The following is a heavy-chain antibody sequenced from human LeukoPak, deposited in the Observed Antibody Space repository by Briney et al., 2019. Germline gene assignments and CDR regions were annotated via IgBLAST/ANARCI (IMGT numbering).Heavy chain of an antibody. J-gene: IGHJ6*03. Sequence: ASVKVSCKASGYTFTSYDINWVRQATGQGLEWMGWMNPNSGNTGYAQKFQGRVTITRNTSISTAYMELSSLRSEDTAVYYCARGVIGYCSSTSCYYMDVWGKGTTVTVSS. V-gene: IGHV1-8*03. CDR3: ARGVIGYCSSTSCYYMDV. D-gene: IGHD2-2*01. CDR2: MNPNSGNT. CDR1: GYTFTSYD.